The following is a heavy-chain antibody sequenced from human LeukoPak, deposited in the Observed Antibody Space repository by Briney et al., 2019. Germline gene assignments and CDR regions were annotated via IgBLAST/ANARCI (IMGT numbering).Heavy chain of an antibody. CDR2: FSASDGSR. Sequence: GGSLRLSCEASGFSFSSYGMSWVRQAPGEGLEWVSGFSASDGSRYYADSVKGRFTISRDNSKNTLYLQMNSLRAEDTAVYYCAKNIGGFDYWGQGTLVTVSP. CDR3: AKNIGGFDY. V-gene: IGHV3-23*01. D-gene: IGHD4-23*01. J-gene: IGHJ4*02. CDR1: GFSFSSYG.